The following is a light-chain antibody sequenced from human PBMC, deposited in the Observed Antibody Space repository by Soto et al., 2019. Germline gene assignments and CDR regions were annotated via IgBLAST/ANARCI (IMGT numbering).Light chain of an antibody. CDR2: GAS. J-gene: IGKJ4*01. Sequence: EIVMTQSPATLSVSPGERATLSCRGSQSISITLAWYQQKPGQAPRLLIYGASTRATDIPARFSGSGSGTEFTLTISGLQSEDFAVYYCQQYNNWPRTFGGGTKVEI. CDR3: QQYNNWPRT. CDR1: QSISIT. V-gene: IGKV3-15*01.